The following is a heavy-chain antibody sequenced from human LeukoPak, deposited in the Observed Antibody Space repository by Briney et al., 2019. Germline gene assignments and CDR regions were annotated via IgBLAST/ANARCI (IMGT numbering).Heavy chain of an antibody. CDR1: GGSISSYY. Sequence: SETLSLTCTVSGGSISSYYWSWIRQPAGKGLEWIGRIYTSGSTNYNPSLESRVTISVDTSKNQFSLKLSSVTAADTAVYYCARDIVVVPAAILQGRAFDIWGQGTMVTVSS. V-gene: IGHV4-4*07. CDR3: ARDIVVVPAAILQGRAFDI. J-gene: IGHJ3*02. CDR2: IYTSGST. D-gene: IGHD2-2*02.